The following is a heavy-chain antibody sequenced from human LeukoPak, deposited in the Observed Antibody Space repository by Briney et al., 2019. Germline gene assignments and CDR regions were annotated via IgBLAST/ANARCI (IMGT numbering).Heavy chain of an antibody. V-gene: IGHV4-39*07. D-gene: IGHD1-26*01. CDR3: ARRYIGRGYYFDY. J-gene: IGHJ4*02. CDR1: GGSISSSSYY. CDR2: IYYSGST. Sequence: SETLSLTCTVSGGSISSSSYYWGWIRQPPGKGLEWIGSIYYSGSTYYNPSLKSRVTISVDTSKNQFSLKLSSVTAADTAVYYCARRYIGRGYYFDYWGQGTLVIVSS.